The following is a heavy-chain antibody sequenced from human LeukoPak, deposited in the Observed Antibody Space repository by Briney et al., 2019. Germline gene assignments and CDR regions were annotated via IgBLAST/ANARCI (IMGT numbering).Heavy chain of an antibody. CDR2: IYSGGNT. CDR1: GFSVSNTY. V-gene: IGHV3-53*01. CDR3: ARGTVTAPDY. J-gene: IGHJ4*02. Sequence: GGSLRLSCAASGFSVSNTYMSWVRQAPGKGLEWVSIYSGGNTYYADSVKGRFTISRDNSKNTLYLQMNRLGPEVTAVYYCARGTVTAPDYWGQGTLVTVSS. D-gene: IGHD2-21*02.